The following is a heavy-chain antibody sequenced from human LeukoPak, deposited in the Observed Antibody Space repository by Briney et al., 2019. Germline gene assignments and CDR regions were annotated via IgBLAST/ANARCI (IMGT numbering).Heavy chain of an antibody. D-gene: IGHD3-10*01. V-gene: IGHV3-48*03. CDR3: LAFGESSFDY. J-gene: IGHJ4*02. Sequence: PGGSLRLSCAASGFTFSSYEMNWVRQAPGKGLEWVSYISSSGSTIYYADSVKGRFTISRDNAKKSLYLQMNSLRAEDTAVYYCLAFGESSFDYWGQGTLVTVSS. CDR2: ISSSGSTI. CDR1: GFTFSSYE.